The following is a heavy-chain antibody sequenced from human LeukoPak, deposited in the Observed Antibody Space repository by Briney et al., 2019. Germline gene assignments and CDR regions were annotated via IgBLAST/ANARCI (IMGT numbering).Heavy chain of an antibody. CDR3: VKDLYKGDSASWYFFHY. D-gene: IGHD2-2*01. Sequence: GGSLRLSCSASGFIISDYAMHWVRQAPGKGLEYVSALSANGGTTYYADSVKGRFTISRDTSKNTLYLQMSSLRDEDTAMYHCVKDLYKGDSASWYFFHYWGQGTLVTVSS. CDR1: GFIISDYA. V-gene: IGHV3-64D*06. J-gene: IGHJ4*02. CDR2: LSANGGTT.